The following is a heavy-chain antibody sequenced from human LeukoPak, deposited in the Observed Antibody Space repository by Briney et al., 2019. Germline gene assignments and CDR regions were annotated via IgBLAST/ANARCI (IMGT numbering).Heavy chain of an antibody. CDR2: ITPDARVI. J-gene: IGHJ6*02. CDR1: GFTFSYYS. Sequence: GGSLRLSCTASGFTFSYYSMSWVRQTPGKGLMWVSRITPDARVISYADSVKGRFTVSRDNAKSMLYVQMNSLRVEDTAVYYCVRGSNWAGDVWGPGTTVTVSS. CDR3: VRGSNWAGDV. D-gene: IGHD7-27*01. V-gene: IGHV3-74*01.